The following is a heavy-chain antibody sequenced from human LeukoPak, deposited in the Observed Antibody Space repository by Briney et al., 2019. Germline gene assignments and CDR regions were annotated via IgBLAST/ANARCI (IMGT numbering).Heavy chain of an antibody. J-gene: IGHJ1*01. CDR2: ISSSSTTI. CDR3: ATDQDHGYFRQ. V-gene: IGHV3-48*01. Sequence: GGSLRLSCAASGFTFSSYSMMWVRQAPGKGLEWVSYISSSSTTIHYADSVKGRFTISRDNAKNSVYLQMNSLRAEDTAVFYCATDQDHGYFRQWGQGTLVTVSS. CDR1: GFTFSSYS. D-gene: IGHD4-17*01.